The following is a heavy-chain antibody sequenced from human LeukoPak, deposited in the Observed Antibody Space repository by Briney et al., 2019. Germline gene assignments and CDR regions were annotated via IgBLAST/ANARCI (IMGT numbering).Heavy chain of an antibody. J-gene: IGHJ4*02. CDR1: GFTFSSYA. CDR2: ISGSGGST. V-gene: IGHV3-23*01. D-gene: IGHD3-10*01. Sequence: GGSLRLSCAASGFTFSSYAMSWVRQAPGKGLEWVSAISGSGGSTYYEDSVKGRFTISRDNSKNTLYLQMNSLRAEDTAVYYCAKDPRVLLWFGDYFDYWGQGTLVTVSS. CDR3: AKDPRVLLWFGDYFDY.